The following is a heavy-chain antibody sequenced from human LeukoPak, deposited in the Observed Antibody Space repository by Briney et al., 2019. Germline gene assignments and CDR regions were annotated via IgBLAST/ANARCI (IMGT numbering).Heavy chain of an antibody. CDR1: GGSISSYY. CDR3: ARVEGLAPDYFDY. J-gene: IGHJ4*02. V-gene: IGHV4-59*01. CDR2: IYYSGST. D-gene: IGHD5-24*01. Sequence: SETLSLTCTVSGGSISSYYWSWIRQPPGKGLEWIGYIYYSGSTNYNPSLKSRVTISVDTSKNQFSLKLSSVTAADTAVYYCARVEGLAPDYFDYWGQGTLVTVSS.